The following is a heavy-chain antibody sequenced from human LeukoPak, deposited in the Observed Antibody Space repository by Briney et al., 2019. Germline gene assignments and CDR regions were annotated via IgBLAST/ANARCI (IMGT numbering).Heavy chain of an antibody. CDR1: GFTFSIYW. J-gene: IGHJ4*02. CDR3: ARDLSSSSSRHFDY. Sequence: PGGSLRLSCAASGFTFSIYWMHWVRQAPGKGLEWVSVIYSGGGTYYADSVKGRFTISRDNAKSSLYLQMNSLRAEDTAVYYCARDLSSSSSRHFDYGGQGTLVTVSS. V-gene: IGHV3-66*01. D-gene: IGHD6-6*01. CDR2: IYSGGGT.